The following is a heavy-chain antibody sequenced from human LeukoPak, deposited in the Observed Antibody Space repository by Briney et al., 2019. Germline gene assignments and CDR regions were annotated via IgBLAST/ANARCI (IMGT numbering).Heavy chain of an antibody. D-gene: IGHD2-15*01. J-gene: IGHJ4*02. Sequence: SGTLSLTCTVSGEPLGTFYWSWIRQPAGQGLEYIGRIHTNGYTNYKPSLNSRVTMSVDSSKNQFSLTLRSVTATDTAIYYCARAHSGLYLDSWGQGTLVTVSS. CDR3: ARAHSGLYLDS. V-gene: IGHV4-4*07. CDR1: GEPLGTFY. CDR2: IHTNGYT.